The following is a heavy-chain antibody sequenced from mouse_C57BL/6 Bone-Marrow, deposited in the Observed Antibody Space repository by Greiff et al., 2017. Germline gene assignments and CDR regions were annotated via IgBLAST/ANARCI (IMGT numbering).Heavy chain of an antibody. CDR2: IDPSDSYT. Sequence: QVQLQQPGAELVMPGASVKLSCKASGYTFTSYWMHWVKQRPGQGLEWIGEIDPSDSYTNYNQKFKGKSTLTVDKSSSTAYMQLSSLTSEDSAVYYCAREGYGSSPGGYFDVWGTGTTVTVSS. CDR3: AREGYGSSPGGYFDV. V-gene: IGHV1-69*01. J-gene: IGHJ1*03. CDR1: GYTFTSYW. D-gene: IGHD1-1*01.